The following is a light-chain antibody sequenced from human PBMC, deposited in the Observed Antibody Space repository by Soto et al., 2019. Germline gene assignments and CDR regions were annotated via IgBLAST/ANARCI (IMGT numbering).Light chain of an antibody. CDR1: QSVSSN. Sequence: EIVITQSPATLSVSPGERATLSCRASQSVSSNLAWYQQKPGQAPRLLIYGASTRATGIPARFSGSGSGPEFTLTTSSLLSEAFVVCYCNLYNNELSVTSGQGTHLQIK. V-gene: IGKV3-15*01. J-gene: IGKJ2*01. CDR2: GAS. CDR3: NLYNNELSVT.